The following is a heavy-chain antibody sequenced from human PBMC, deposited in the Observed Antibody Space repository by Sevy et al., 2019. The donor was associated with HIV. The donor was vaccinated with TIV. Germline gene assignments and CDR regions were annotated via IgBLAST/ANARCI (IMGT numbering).Heavy chain of an antibody. D-gene: IGHD6-13*01. Sequence: ASVKVSCKASGYTFTSYGISWVRQAPGQGLEWMGWISAYNGNTNYAQKLQGRVTMTTDTSTSTAYMELRSLRSDDTAVYYCAREGQQLESRDYYYYYMDVWGKGTTVTVSS. V-gene: IGHV1-18*01. CDR2: ISAYNGNT. J-gene: IGHJ6*03. CDR3: AREGQQLESRDYYYYYMDV. CDR1: GYTFTSYG.